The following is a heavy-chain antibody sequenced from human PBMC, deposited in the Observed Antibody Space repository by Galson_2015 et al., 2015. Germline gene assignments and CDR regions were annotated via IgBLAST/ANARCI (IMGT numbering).Heavy chain of an antibody. CDR3: ARDYDILTGPSGY. CDR2: ISAYNGNT. Sequence: SVKVSCKASGGTFSSYAISWVRQAPGQGLEWMGWISAYNGNTNYAQKLQGRVTMTTDTSTSTAYMELRSLRSDDTTVYYCARDYDILTGPSGYWGQGTLVTVSS. CDR1: GGTFSSYA. V-gene: IGHV1-18*01. D-gene: IGHD3-9*01. J-gene: IGHJ4*02.